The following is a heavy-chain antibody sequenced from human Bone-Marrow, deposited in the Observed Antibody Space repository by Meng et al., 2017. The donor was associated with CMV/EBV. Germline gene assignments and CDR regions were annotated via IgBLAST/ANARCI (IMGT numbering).Heavy chain of an antibody. Sequence: GESLKISCTASGFTFSNYGMHWVRQAPGKGLEWVADISFDGSNKYYADSVKGRFTISRDNSKNTPYAQMFSLRAEDTAVYYCARDIGPNQLLWGGGVDVWGEGTTATVSS. CDR2: ISFDGSNK. CDR3: ARDIGPNQLLWGGGVDV. CDR1: GFTFSNYG. V-gene: IGHV3-30-3*01. J-gene: IGHJ6*04. D-gene: IGHD2-2*01.